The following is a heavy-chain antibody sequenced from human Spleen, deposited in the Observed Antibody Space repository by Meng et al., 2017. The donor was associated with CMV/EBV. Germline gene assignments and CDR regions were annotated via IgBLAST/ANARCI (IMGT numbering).Heavy chain of an antibody. V-gene: IGHV3-21*01. D-gene: IGHD3-10*01. CDR2: ISSSSSYI. CDR1: GFTFSSYS. Sequence: GESLKISCAASGFTFSSYSMNWVRQAPGKGLEWVSSISSSSSYIYYADSVKGRFTISRDNSKNTVYLQMNSLRAEDTAVYYCAKISGYYASGNYYNDYWGQGTLVTVSS. CDR3: AKISGYYASGNYYNDY. J-gene: IGHJ4*02.